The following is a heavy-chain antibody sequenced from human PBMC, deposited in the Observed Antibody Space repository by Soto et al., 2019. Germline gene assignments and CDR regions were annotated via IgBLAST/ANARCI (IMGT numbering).Heavy chain of an antibody. J-gene: IGHJ4*02. Sequence: PGGSLRLSCGPSGFTFSSSGMHWVRQAPGKGLEWVAVIWYHESNRNYSDSVKGRFTISRDNSESTMYLQMNSLRAEDTDVYYCAKDQEYSLNYWGQGTQVTVCS. V-gene: IGHV3-33*06. CDR2: IWYHESNR. CDR1: GFTFSSSG. CDR3: AKDQEYSLNY. D-gene: IGHD2-15*01.